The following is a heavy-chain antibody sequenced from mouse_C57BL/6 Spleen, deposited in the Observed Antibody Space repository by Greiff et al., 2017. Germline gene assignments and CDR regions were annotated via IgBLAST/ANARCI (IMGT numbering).Heavy chain of an antibody. CDR3: ARSFYGNCDY. J-gene: IGHJ2*01. D-gene: IGHD2-10*01. V-gene: IGHV1-52*01. CDR1: GYTFTSYW. Sequence: QVQLKQPGAELVRPGSSVKLSCKASGYTFTSYWMHWVKQRPIQGLEWIGNIDPSDSETHYNQKFKDKATLTVDKSSSTAYMQLSSLTSEDSAVYYCARSFYGNCDYWGQGTTLTVSS. CDR2: IDPSDSET.